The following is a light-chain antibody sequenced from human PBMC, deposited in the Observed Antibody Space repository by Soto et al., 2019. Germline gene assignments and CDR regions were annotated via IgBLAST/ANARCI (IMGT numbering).Light chain of an antibody. CDR3: QTWGTGIQV. J-gene: IGLJ3*02. Sequence: QPVLTQSPSASASLGASVKLTCTLSSGHSSYAIAWHQQQPEKGPRYLMKLNSDGSHRKGDGIPDRFSGSSSGAERYLTIPSLQSDDEADYYCQTWGTGIQVFGGGTKLTVL. CDR1: SGHSSYA. CDR2: LNSDGSH. V-gene: IGLV4-69*01.